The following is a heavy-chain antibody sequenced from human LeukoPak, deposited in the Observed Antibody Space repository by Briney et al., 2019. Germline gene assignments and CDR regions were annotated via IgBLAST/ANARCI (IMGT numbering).Heavy chain of an antibody. V-gene: IGHV4-34*01. CDR1: GGSFSGYY. D-gene: IGHD3-10*01. Sequence: SETLSLTCAVYGGSFSGYYWSWIRQPPGKGLEWIGEINHSGSTNYNPSLKSRVTILVDTSKNQFSLKLSSVTAADTAVYYCARRFYGSGSYIDYWGQGTLVTVSS. CDR2: INHSGST. CDR3: ARRFYGSGSYIDY. J-gene: IGHJ4*02.